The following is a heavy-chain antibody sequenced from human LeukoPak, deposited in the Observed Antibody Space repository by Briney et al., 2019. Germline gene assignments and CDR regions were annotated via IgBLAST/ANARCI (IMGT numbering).Heavy chain of an antibody. J-gene: IGHJ3*02. CDR2: ISGSGGST. V-gene: IGHV3-23*01. Sequence: PTGGSLRLSCAASGFTFSSYAMSWVRQAPGKGLEWVSAISGSGGSTYYADSVKGRFTISRDNAKNSLYLQINSLRAEDTAVYYCARGDRCSGDSCYRVQGYDAFDIWGQGTMVTVSS. D-gene: IGHD2-15*01. CDR3: ARGDRCSGDSCYRVQGYDAFDI. CDR1: GFTFSSYA.